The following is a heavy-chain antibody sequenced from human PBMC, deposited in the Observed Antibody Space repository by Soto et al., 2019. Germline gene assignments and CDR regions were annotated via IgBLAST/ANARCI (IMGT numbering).Heavy chain of an antibody. Sequence: GGSLRLSCAASGFTFSSYAMSWVRQAPGKGLEWVSAISGSGGSTYYADSVKGRFTISRDNSKNTLYLQMNSLRAEDTAVYYCAKDYYGSGSYYKGNPLIFDYWGQGTLVTVSS. J-gene: IGHJ4*02. CDR2: ISGSGGST. CDR3: AKDYYGSGSYYKGNPLIFDY. CDR1: GFTFSSYA. D-gene: IGHD3-10*01. V-gene: IGHV3-23*01.